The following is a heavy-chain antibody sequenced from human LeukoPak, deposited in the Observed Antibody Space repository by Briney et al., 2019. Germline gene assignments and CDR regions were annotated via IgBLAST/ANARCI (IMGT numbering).Heavy chain of an antibody. Sequence: GGSLRLSCAASGFTFSSYSMNWLRQAPGKGLEWVSSISSSSSYIYYADSVKGRFTISRDNAKNSLYLQMNSLRAEDTAVYYCARDESQRDSSGYAVDYWGQGTLVTVSS. D-gene: IGHD3-22*01. CDR2: ISSSSSYI. J-gene: IGHJ4*02. CDR1: GFTFSSYS. CDR3: ARDESQRDSSGYAVDY. V-gene: IGHV3-21*01.